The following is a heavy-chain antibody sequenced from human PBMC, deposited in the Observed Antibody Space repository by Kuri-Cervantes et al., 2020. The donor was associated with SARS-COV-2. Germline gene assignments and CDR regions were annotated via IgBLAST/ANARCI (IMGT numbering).Heavy chain of an antibody. V-gene: IGHV3-30-3*01. D-gene: IGHD2-2*01. CDR3: ARDVMVVVVPAAPSSDAFDI. CDR2: ISYDGSNK. Sequence: GESLKISCAASGFTFSSYAMHWVRQAPGKGLEWVAVISYDGSNKYYADSVKGRFTISRDNSKNTLYLQMNSLRAEDTAVYYCARDVMVVVVPAAPSSDAFDIWGQGTMVTVSS. CDR1: GFTFSSYA. J-gene: IGHJ3*02.